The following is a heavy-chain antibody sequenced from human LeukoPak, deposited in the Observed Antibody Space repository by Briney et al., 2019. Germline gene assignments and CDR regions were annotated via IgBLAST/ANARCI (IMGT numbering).Heavy chain of an antibody. D-gene: IGHD3-22*01. CDR1: GFTFSSYG. CDR2: IWYDGSNK. J-gene: IGHJ4*02. V-gene: IGHV3-33*01. Sequence: GGSLRLSCAASGFTFSSYGLHWVRQAPGKGLEWVAVIWYDGSNKYYADSVKGRFTISSDNSKNKLYLQMNSLRAEDTAVYYCARDSRDNYDSSGYYTNWGQGTLVTVSS. CDR3: ARDSRDNYDSSGYYTN.